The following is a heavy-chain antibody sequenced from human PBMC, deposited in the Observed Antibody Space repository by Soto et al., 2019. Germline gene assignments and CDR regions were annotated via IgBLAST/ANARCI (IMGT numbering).Heavy chain of an antibody. Sequence: SETLCLTCTVSGGSISSYYWSWIRQPPGKGLEWIGYIYYSGSTNYNPSLKSRVTISVDTSKNQFSLKLSSVTAADTAVYYCARDSDYYGMDVWGQGTTVTVSS. V-gene: IGHV4-59*01. CDR3: ARDSDYYGMDV. J-gene: IGHJ6*02. CDR1: GGSISSYY. CDR2: IYYSGST.